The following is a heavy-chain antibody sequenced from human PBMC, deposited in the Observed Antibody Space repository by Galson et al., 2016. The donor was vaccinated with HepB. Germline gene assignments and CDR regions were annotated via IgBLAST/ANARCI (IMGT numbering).Heavy chain of an antibody. CDR1: GGSLSSDSYY. D-gene: IGHD3-16*02. J-gene: IGHJ5*02. V-gene: IGHV4-39*01. Sequence: SETLSLTCAVSGGSLSSDSYYWAWIRQPPGKGLEWIGRVYRGGSTSYNPSLRGRVTMSVDTSTNQFSLSLSSVTAADTAVYYCARSRYEGLALNWFDPWGQGTLVAVSS. CDR3: ARSRYEGLALNWFDP. CDR2: VYRGGST.